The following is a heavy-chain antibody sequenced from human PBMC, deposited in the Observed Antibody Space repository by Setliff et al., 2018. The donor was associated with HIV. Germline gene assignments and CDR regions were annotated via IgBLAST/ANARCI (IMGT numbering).Heavy chain of an antibody. Sequence: ASVKVSCKASGYSFRNYGISWVRQAPGQGLEWMGWITPNSGGTNYAQKFQGRVTMTRDTSISTAYMELSRLRSDDTAVYYCARDHGMWDYGGNVLLREYFLHWGQGTLVTVSS. V-gene: IGHV1-2*02. D-gene: IGHD4-17*01. J-gene: IGHJ1*01. CDR3: ARDHGMWDYGGNVLLREYFLH. CDR1: GYSFRNYG. CDR2: ITPNSGGT.